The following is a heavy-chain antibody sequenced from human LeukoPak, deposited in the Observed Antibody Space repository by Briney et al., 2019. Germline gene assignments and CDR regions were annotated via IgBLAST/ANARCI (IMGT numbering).Heavy chain of an antibody. Sequence: ASEKVSCKASGHTFTGYYMHWVRQAPGQGLEWMGWINTNSGGTNYAQKFQGRVTMIRDTSISTAYMELSRLRSDDTAVYYCASGIKYNWSDGPGDAFDIWGQGTMVTVSS. CDR3: ASGIKYNWSDGPGDAFDI. CDR2: INTNSGGT. D-gene: IGHD1-1*01. V-gene: IGHV1-2*02. CDR1: GHTFTGYY. J-gene: IGHJ3*02.